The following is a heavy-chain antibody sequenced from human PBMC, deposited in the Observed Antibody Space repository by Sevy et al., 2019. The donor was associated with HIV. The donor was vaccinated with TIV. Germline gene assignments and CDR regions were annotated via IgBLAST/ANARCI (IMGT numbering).Heavy chain of an antibody. V-gene: IGHV1-69*13. J-gene: IGHJ6*02. Sequence: ASVKVSCKASGGTFSSYAISWVRQAPGQGLEWKGGIIPIFGTANDAQKFQGRVTITADESTSTAYMELSSLRSEDTAVYYCARGGGSYYVPYYYYGMDVWGQGTTVTVSS. CDR2: IIPIFGTA. D-gene: IGHD1-26*01. CDR3: ARGGGSYYVPYYYYGMDV. CDR1: GGTFSSYA.